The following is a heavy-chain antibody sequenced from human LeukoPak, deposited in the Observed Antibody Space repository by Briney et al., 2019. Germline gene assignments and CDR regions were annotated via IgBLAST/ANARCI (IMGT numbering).Heavy chain of an antibody. CDR3: AKGCSTGTTCYIIDY. V-gene: IGHV3-30*18. CDR2: ISNDGSNK. CDR1: GFTLSSYG. D-gene: IGHD1-7*01. Sequence: GGPLRLSCAASGFTLSSYGMHWVRQAPGKGLEGVAVISNDGSNKNYADSVKGRFTISRDNSKNTLYLQMSTLRAEDTALYYCAKGCSTGTTCYIIDYWGQGTLVTVSS. J-gene: IGHJ4*02.